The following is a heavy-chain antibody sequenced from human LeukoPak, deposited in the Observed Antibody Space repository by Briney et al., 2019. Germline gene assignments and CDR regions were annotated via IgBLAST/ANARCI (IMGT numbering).Heavy chain of an antibody. V-gene: IGHV4-39*01. CDR1: GGSISSSSYC. CDR3: ASSIDYGDYEGDY. D-gene: IGHD4-17*01. CDR2: IYYSGST. J-gene: IGHJ4*02. Sequence: PSETLSLTCTVSGGSISSSSYCWGWIRQPPGKGLEWIGSIYYSGSTYYNPSLKSRVTISVDTSKNQFSLKLISVTAADTAVYYCASSIDYGDYEGDYWGQGTLVTVSS.